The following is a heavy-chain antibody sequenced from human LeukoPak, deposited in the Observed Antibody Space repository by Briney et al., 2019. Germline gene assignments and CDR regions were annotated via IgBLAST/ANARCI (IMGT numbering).Heavy chain of an antibody. CDR1: GGTFSSYA. D-gene: IGHD4-23*01. CDR3: AGMQDGGNNALHSYFDY. CDR2: IIPIFGTA. Sequence: SVKVSCKASGGTFSSYAISWVRQAPGQGLEWMGGIIPIFGTANYAQKFQGRVTITTDESTSTAYMELSSLRSEDTAVYYCAGMQDGGNNALHSYFDYWGQGTLVTVSS. V-gene: IGHV1-69*05. J-gene: IGHJ4*02.